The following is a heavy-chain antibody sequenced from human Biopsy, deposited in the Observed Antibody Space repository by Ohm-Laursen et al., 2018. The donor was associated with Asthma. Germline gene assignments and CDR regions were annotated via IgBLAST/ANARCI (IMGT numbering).Heavy chain of an antibody. Sequence: SVKLSCKAPGGTLSNFAISWVRQAPGQGLEWLGGIMTVFGTTNYAQKFQGRVTITADESTSTAYMEVTSLRSEDTAIYYCARCQVGYSSGWSLLLKKIYYSGMDVWGQGTAVTVSS. V-gene: IGHV1-69*13. CDR1: GGTLSNFA. CDR3: ARCQVGYSSGWSLLLKKIYYSGMDV. J-gene: IGHJ6*02. CDR2: IMTVFGTT. D-gene: IGHD6-19*01.